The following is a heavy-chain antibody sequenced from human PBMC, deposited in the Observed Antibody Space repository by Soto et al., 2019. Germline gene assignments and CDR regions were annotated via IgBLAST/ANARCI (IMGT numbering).Heavy chain of an antibody. CDR3: ASPNTDGGSDFDY. CDR1: GGSFSGYY. D-gene: IGHD2-15*01. Sequence: SETLSLTCAVYGGSFSGYYWSWIRQPPGKGLEWIGEINHSGSTNYNPSLKSRVTISVDTSKNQFSLKLSSVTAADTAVYYCASPNTDGGSDFDYWGQGTLVTVSS. CDR2: INHSGST. J-gene: IGHJ4*02. V-gene: IGHV4-34*01.